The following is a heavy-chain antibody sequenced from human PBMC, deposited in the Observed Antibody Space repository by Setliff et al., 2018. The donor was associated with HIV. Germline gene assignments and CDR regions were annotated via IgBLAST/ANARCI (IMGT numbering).Heavy chain of an antibody. J-gene: IGHJ4*02. CDR3: ARGGGPDTNFDS. CDR1: GETIRNGFYY. Sequence: SETLSLTCTVSGETIRNGFYYWHWMRQPPGKGLEWIGSIYYSRSTHYKSSLKSRVTISVDTSNNQFSLRLSSVTAADTAVYYCARGGGPDTNFDSWGRGTLVTVSS. V-gene: IGHV4-39*07. CDR2: IYYSRST.